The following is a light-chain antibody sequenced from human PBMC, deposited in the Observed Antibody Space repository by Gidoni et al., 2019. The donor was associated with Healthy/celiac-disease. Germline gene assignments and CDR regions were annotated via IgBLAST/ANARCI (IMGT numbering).Light chain of an antibody. Sequence: ASRMATSPSSFSASTGDRVTITCRASQGISSYLAWYQQKPVKAPKLLIYAASTLQSGVPSRFSCSGSGTDFTLTISCLQSEDFATYYCQQYYSYPWTFGQGTKVEIK. CDR1: QGISSY. J-gene: IGKJ1*01. V-gene: IGKV1-8*01. CDR3: QQYYSYPWT. CDR2: AAS.